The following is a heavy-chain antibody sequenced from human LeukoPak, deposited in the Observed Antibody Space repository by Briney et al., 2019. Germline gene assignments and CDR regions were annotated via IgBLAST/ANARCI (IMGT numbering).Heavy chain of an antibody. D-gene: IGHD3-22*01. V-gene: IGHV3-23*01. J-gene: IGHJ4*02. Sequence: GGSLRLSCAASGFTFSSYAMSWVRQAPGKGLEWVSAISGSGGSTYYADSVKGRFTISRDNSKNTLYLQMNSLRAEDTAVYYCAKIPWYYDSSGYSLDYWGQGTLVTVSS. CDR3: AKIPWYYDSSGYSLDY. CDR2: ISGSGGST. CDR1: GFTFSSYA.